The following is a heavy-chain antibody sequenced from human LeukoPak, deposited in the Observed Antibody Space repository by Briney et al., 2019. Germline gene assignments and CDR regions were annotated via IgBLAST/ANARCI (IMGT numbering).Heavy chain of an antibody. J-gene: IGHJ4*02. D-gene: IGHD3-10*01. CDR1: GFTFSTAW. CDR3: ARVPIVLWFYGPADY. CDR2: ISSSGSTI. V-gene: IGHV3-11*01. Sequence: GGSLRLSCVASGFTFSTAWMSWVRQAPGKGLEWVSYISSSGSTIYYADSVKGRFTISRDNAKNSLYLQMNSLRAEDTAVYYCARVPIVLWFYGPADYWGQGTLVTVSS.